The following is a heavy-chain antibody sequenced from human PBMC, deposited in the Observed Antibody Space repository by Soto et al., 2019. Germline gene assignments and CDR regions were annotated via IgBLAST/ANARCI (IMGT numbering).Heavy chain of an antibody. J-gene: IGHJ6*02. D-gene: IGHD4-17*01. Sequence: ASVKVSCKASGYTFTGYYMHWVRQAPGQGLEWMGWINPNSGGTNYAQKFQDWVTMTRDTSISTAYMELSRLRSDDTAVYYCARDDYGDYSPPHYGMDVWGQGTTVTVSS. CDR2: INPNSGGT. CDR1: GYTFTGYY. CDR3: ARDDYGDYSPPHYGMDV. V-gene: IGHV1-2*04.